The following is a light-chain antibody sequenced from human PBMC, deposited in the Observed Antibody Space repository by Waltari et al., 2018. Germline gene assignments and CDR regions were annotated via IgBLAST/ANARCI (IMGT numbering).Light chain of an antibody. Sequence: EIVLTQSPSTLSLSPGERATLSCRASESVRTALAWYQQKPGQAPRLLIFGASNRAIGIPDRFSGGGSGTDVSLTISRLEPEDFAVYFCQHYVRLPVAVGQGTKVDVK. CDR3: QHYVRLPVA. J-gene: IGKJ1*01. CDR2: GAS. CDR1: ESVRTA. V-gene: IGKV3-20*01.